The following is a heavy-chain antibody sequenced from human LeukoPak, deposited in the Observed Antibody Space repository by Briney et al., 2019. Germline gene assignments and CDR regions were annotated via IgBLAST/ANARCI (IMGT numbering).Heavy chain of an antibody. CDR2: INSDGSTT. J-gene: IGHJ3*02. Sequence: GGSLRLSCAASGFTFDDYTMHWVRQAPGKGLEWVSRINSDGSTTSYADSVKGRFTISRDNAKNTLYLQMNSLRAEDTAVYYCSRDTADDAFDIWGQGTMVTVSS. CDR3: SRDTADDAFDI. CDR1: GFTFDDYT. V-gene: IGHV3-74*01.